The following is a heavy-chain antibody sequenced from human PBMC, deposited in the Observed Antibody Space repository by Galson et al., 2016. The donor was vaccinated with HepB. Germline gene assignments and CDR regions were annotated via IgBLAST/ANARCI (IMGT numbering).Heavy chain of an antibody. Sequence: TLSLTCTVSGGSISSGGYYWTWIRQHPGKGLEWIGYIYYSGSAYYTPSLKSRVTISLDTSKNQFSLKLNSVTAADTAVYYCARGARSRSWYYFDYWGQGTLVTVSS. D-gene: IGHD6-13*01. CDR1: GGSISSGGYY. CDR2: IYYSGSA. V-gene: IGHV4-31*03. J-gene: IGHJ4*02. CDR3: ARGARSRSWYYFDY.